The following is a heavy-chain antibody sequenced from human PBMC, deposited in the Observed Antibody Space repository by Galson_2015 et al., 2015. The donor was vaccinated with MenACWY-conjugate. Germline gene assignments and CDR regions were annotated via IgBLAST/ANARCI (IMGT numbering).Heavy chain of an antibody. D-gene: IGHD5-12*01. CDR1: GFSFSKNS. CDR3: ARDPPTTENGDHYYGMDV. V-gene: IGHV3-48*02. J-gene: IGHJ6*02. CDR2: ISANGRTI. Sequence: SLRLSCAASGFSFSKNSMSWVRQAPGKGLEWVSYISANGRTIFYADFVKGRFTISRDNGNNVVYLQMNSLRDEDTAVYYCARDPPTTENGDHYYGMDVWGQGTTVTGSS.